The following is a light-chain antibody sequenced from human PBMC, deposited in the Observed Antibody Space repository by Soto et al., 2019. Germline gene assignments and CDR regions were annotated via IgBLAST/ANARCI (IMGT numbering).Light chain of an antibody. V-gene: IGLV2-14*01. J-gene: IGLJ3*02. CDR2: EVS. CDR1: SSDVAGYNY. CDR3: SSYTSSTTRV. Sequence: QSALTQPASVSGSPGQSITISCTGTSSDVAGYNYVSWYQQHPGKAPKLIIYEVSNRPSGVSDRFSGSKSGNTASLTISGLQAEDEADYYCSSYTSSTTRVFGGGTQLTVL.